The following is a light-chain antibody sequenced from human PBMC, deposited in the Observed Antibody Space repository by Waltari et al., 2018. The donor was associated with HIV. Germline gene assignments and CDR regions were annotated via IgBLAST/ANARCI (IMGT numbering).Light chain of an antibody. CDR3: SSYTSSTVV. CDR1: SSDVGSYNR. J-gene: IGLJ2*01. CDR2: EVN. V-gene: IGLV2-18*02. Sequence: PPSVSGSPGQSVTISCTGTSSDVGSYNRVSWYQQPPGTAPKLMIYEVNNRPSGVPDRFSGSKSGNTASLTISGLQAEDEADYYCSSYTSSTVVFGGGTKLTVL.